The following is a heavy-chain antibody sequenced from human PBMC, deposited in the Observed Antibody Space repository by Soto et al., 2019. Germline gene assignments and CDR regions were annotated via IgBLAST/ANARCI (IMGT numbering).Heavy chain of an antibody. CDR1: GFTFSSYS. J-gene: IGHJ4*02. CDR3: ARFGGPDYDFWSGYYDY. CDR2: ISSSSSTI. V-gene: IGHV3-48*02. D-gene: IGHD3-3*01. Sequence: EVQLVESGGGLVQPGGSLRLSCAASGFTFSSYSMNWVRQAPGKGLEWVSDISSSSSTIYYADSVKGRFTISRDNAKNSLYLQMNSLRDEDTAVYYCARFGGPDYDFWSGYYDYWGQGTLVIVSS.